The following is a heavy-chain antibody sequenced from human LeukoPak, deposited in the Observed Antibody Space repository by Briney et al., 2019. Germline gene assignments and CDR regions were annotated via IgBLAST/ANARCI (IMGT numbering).Heavy chain of an antibody. Sequence: GGSLRLSCAASGFTFSTHDLTWVRQAPGKGLEWVSAISGDGGKTYYADSVKGRFTISRDNSKNTLYLQMNSLRAEDTAVYYCARGTPSSSGWLYYGMDVWGQGTTVTVSS. V-gene: IGHV3-23*01. CDR3: ARGTPSSSGWLYYGMDV. D-gene: IGHD6-19*01. CDR2: ISGDGGKT. CDR1: GFTFSTHD. J-gene: IGHJ6*02.